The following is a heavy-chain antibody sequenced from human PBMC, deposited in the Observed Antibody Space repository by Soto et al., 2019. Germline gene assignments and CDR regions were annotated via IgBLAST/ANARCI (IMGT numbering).Heavy chain of an antibody. CDR2: IFPRGNT. V-gene: IGHV4-30-2*05. Sequence: PSEPLSLTCKVSDVSIRSGGYSWSWRRQSQGKGLEWMGYIFPRGNTYYNPSLKSRVVISVDTSKNQFSLKLTSVTAADTAFYYCSRCPLVVIPAPGFDPWGQGNLVPVS. J-gene: IGHJ5*02. CDR1: DVSIRSGGYS. CDR3: SRCPLVVIPAPGFDP. D-gene: IGHD2-2*01.